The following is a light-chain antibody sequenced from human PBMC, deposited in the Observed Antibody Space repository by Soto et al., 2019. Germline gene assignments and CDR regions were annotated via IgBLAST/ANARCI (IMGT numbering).Light chain of an antibody. CDR3: QQYTTSSWT. V-gene: IGKV3-20*01. Sequence: EIVLTQSPGTLSLSPGERATLSCRASQSVGSSYLAWYQQKPGQAPRVFIYGTSIRATGIPARFSGSGSGTDFTLTISRLEPEDFAVYYCQQYTTSSWTFGQGTKVDIK. CDR2: GTS. J-gene: IGKJ1*01. CDR1: QSVGSSY.